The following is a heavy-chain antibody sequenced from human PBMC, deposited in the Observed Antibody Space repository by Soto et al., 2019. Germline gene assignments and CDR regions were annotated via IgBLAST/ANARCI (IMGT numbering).Heavy chain of an antibody. J-gene: IGHJ6*02. CDR2: IGAGGDT. CDR3: ARDSGYDLTQPGMDV. V-gene: IGHV3-13*01. CDR1: GFTFNNYD. Sequence: GGSLRLSCAASGFTFNNYDMHWVRQATGKGLEWVAVIGAGGDTHYPGSVKGRFTISRENGKNSVYLHMNSLRAGDTAIYYCARDSGYDLTQPGMDVWGQGTTVTVSS. D-gene: IGHD5-12*01.